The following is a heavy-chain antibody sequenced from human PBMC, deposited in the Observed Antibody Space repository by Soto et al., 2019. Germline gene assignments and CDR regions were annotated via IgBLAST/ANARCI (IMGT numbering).Heavy chain of an antibody. CDR3: ANSSSWYMFDP. CDR2: ISYDGSNK. CDR1: GFTFSSYA. V-gene: IGHV3-30-3*01. D-gene: IGHD6-13*01. Sequence: QVQLVESGGGVVQPGRSLRLSCAASGFTFSSYAMHWVRQAPGKGLEWVAVISYDGSNKYYADSVKGRFTISRDNSKNTLYLQMNSLRTGDTAVYYCANSSSWYMFDPWGQGTLVTVSS. J-gene: IGHJ5*02.